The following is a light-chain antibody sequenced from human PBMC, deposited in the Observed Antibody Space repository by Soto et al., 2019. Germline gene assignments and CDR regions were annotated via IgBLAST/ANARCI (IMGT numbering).Light chain of an antibody. CDR2: DAY. V-gene: IGKV1-33*01. J-gene: IGKJ5*01. CDR3: QQSDSLPIT. CDR1: QDISNY. Sequence: DIQMTQSPSSLSASVGDRVTITCRASQDISNYLNWYQQRPGKAPKLLIYDAYNLERGVPSRFSGTRSGTQVTFAITSLQPEDVATYYCQQSDSLPITFGQGTRLEI.